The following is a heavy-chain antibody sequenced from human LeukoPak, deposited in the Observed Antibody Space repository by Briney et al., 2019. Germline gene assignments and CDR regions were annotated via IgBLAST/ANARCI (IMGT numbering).Heavy chain of an antibody. V-gene: IGHV1-69*04. CDR2: IIPILGIA. Sequence: GASVKVSCKASGGTFSSYAISWVRQAPGQGLEWMGRIIPILGIANYAQKFQGRVTITADKSTSTAYMGLSSLRSEDTAVYYCARAGGDGYNYYFDYWGQGTLVTVSS. D-gene: IGHD5-24*01. CDR3: ARAGGDGYNYYFDY. CDR1: GGTFSSYA. J-gene: IGHJ4*02.